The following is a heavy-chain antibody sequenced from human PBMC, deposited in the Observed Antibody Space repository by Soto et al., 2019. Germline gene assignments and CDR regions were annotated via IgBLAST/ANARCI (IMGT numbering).Heavy chain of an antibody. CDR1: GGTFSSYA. CDR2: IIPIFGTA. Sequence: QVPLVQSGAEVKEPGSSVKVSCKASGGTFSSYAISWVRQAPGQGLEWMGGIIPIFGTANYAQKFQGRVTITADESTSTAYMELSRLRSEDTAVYYCARDPHSSSWYYFDYWGQGTLVTVSS. V-gene: IGHV1-69*01. CDR3: ARDPHSSSWYYFDY. D-gene: IGHD6-13*01. J-gene: IGHJ4*02.